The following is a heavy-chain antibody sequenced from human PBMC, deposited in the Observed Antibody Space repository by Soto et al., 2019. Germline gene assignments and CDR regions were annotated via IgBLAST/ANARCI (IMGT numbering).Heavy chain of an antibody. D-gene: IGHD3-10*02. CDR2: INHSGST. CDR3: ARVVSLPTMFIYLAY. Sequence: PSVTLRLTCAVFGGTSSDHAGSWISQPPGKGLEWIGEINHSGSTNYNPSLKSRVTISVDTSKNQFSLKVSSVTAADTAVYYCARVVSLPTMFIYLAYWGQGTLVTVSS. CDR1: GGTSSDHA. J-gene: IGHJ4*02. V-gene: IGHV4-34*01.